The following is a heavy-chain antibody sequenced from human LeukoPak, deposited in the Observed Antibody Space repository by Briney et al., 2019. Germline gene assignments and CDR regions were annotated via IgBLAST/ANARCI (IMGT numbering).Heavy chain of an antibody. V-gene: IGHV4-39*01. CDR1: GGSIRSTSYY. CDR2: LYYSGST. D-gene: IGHD3-10*01. Sequence: SETLSLSCTVSGGSIRSTSYYWGWIRQPPGKGLEWIGSLYYSGSTYYNPSLKSRVTISVDTSKNQFSLKLNSVTAADTAVYYCARGLVVRGADAFDISGQGTVVTVSS. CDR3: ARGLVVRGADAFDI. J-gene: IGHJ3*02.